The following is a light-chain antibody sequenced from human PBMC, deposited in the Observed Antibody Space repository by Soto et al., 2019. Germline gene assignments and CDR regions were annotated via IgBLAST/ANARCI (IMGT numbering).Light chain of an antibody. CDR2: EVT. CDR3: TSYTTTSTYV. V-gene: IGLV2-14*01. CDR1: SSDVGGYDY. Sequence: QSVLTQPASVSGSPGQSITISCTGTSSDVGGYDYVSWYQQHSGKAPKFLIYEVTNRPSGISHRFSGSKSGNTASLTISGLQAEDEADYYCTSYTTTSTYVFGAGTKVT. J-gene: IGLJ1*01.